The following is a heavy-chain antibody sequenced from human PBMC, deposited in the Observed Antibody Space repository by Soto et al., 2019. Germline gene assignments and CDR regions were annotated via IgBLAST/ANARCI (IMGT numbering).Heavy chain of an antibody. CDR1: GFTFSDYY. CDR3: ARGSTVVTPEADY. J-gene: IGHJ4*02. CDR2: ISSSGSTI. D-gene: IGHD4-17*01. V-gene: IGHV3-11*01. Sequence: PGGSLRLSXAASGFTFSDYYMSWIRQAPGKGLEWVSYISSSGSTIYYADSVKGRFTISRDNAKNSLYLQMNSLRAEDTAVYYCARGSTVVTPEADYWGQGTLVTVSS.